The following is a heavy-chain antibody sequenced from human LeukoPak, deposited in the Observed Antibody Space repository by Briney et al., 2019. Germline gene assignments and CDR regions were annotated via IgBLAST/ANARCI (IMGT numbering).Heavy chain of an antibody. D-gene: IGHD3-10*01. V-gene: IGHV3-30*04. CDR2: ISYDGSNK. CDR3: AREVRRILLWFGELYS. J-gene: IGHJ5*02. CDR1: GFTFSSYA. Sequence: GGSLRLSCAASGFTFSSYAMHWVRQAPGKGLEWVAVISYDGSNKYYADSVKGRFTISRDNSKNTLYLQMNSLRAEGTAVYYCAREVRRILLWFGELYSWGQGTLVTVSS.